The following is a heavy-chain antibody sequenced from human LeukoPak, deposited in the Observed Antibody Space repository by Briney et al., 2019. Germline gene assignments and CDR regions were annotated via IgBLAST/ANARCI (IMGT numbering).Heavy chain of an antibody. CDR2: MNPNSGNP. Sequence: GASVKVSCKASGYTLTSYDINWVRPATGQGLEWMGWMNPNSGNPGYAQKFQGRVTITRNPSISTAYMELSSLRSEDTAVYYCARGGYSGYDKGDWFDPWGQGTLVTVSS. CDR1: GYTLTSYD. CDR3: ARGGYSGYDKGDWFDP. D-gene: IGHD5-12*01. J-gene: IGHJ5*02. V-gene: IGHV1-8*03.